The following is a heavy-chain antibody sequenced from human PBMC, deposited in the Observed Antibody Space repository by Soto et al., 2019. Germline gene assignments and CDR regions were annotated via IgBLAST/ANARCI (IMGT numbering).Heavy chain of an antibody. J-gene: IGHJ6*02. CDR3: ARNGTYSSSLSQYSGMDV. CDR2: IVPMLGTP. CDR1: GGTFDNFI. V-gene: IGHV1-69*13. D-gene: IGHD1-26*01. Sequence: VASVKVSCKASGGTFDNFIMNWVRQTPGRGLEWMGGIVPMLGTPTYAEKFKGRVTISATGSTSTMYMEVTSLRSEDTAIYYCARNGTYSSSLSQYSGMDVWGQGTTVTVYS.